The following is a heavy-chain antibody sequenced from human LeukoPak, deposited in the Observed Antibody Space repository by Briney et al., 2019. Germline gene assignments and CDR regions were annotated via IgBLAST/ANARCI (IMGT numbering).Heavy chain of an antibody. Sequence: PSETLSLTCTVSGGSISISSNYWGWIRQPPGKGLEWIGSVYHNASTYYSPSLKCRVTVSVDTFKNQFSLKLNSVTAADTAVYYCARHGGYCSSTSCFEYFQYWGQGTLVTV. D-gene: IGHD2-2*01. J-gene: IGHJ1*01. V-gene: IGHV4-39*01. CDR3: ARHGGYCSSTSCFEYFQY. CDR2: VYHNAST. CDR1: GGSISISSNY.